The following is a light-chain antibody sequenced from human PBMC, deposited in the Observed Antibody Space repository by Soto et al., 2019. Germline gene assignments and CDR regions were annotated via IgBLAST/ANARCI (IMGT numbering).Light chain of an antibody. CDR3: QQYAYWPET. CDR2: YSS. CDR1: QSVRTN. J-gene: IGKJ1*01. V-gene: IGKV3D-15*01. Sequence: EVMMTQFPDTVSVTPGETVTLSCGASQSVRTNLAWYQQSPGQAPRLLIHYSSTRASDIPARFSGSGSGTNFTLAISSLQSEDFAVYCCQQYAYWPETFGQGTKVEIK.